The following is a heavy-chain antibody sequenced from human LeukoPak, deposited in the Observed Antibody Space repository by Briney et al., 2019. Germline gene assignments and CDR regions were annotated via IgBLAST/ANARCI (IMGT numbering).Heavy chain of an antibody. CDR2: IYSGGST. D-gene: IGHD6-13*01. J-gene: IGHJ5*02. V-gene: IGHV3-53*01. CDR1: GFTVSSNY. CDR3: AKPGYSSSWSPFDP. Sequence: GGSLRLSCAASGFTVSSNYMSWVRQAPGKGLEWVSVIYSGGSTYYADSVKGRFTISRDNSKNTLYLQMNSLRAEDTAVYYCAKPGYSSSWSPFDPWGQGTLVTVSS.